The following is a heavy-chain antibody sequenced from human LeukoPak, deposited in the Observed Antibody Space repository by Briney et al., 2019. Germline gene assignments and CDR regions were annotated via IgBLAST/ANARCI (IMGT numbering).Heavy chain of an antibody. J-gene: IGHJ3*02. D-gene: IGHD3-22*01. CDR1: GFTFSDYY. CDR3: ARERITMIVVPISGAFDI. V-gene: IGHV3-11*04. Sequence: PGGSLRLSCAASGFTFSDYYMGLIRQAPGKGLEWVSYISSSGSTIYYADSVKGRFTISRDNAKNTLYLQMNSLRAEDTAVYYCARERITMIVVPISGAFDIWGQGTMVTVSS. CDR2: ISSSGSTI.